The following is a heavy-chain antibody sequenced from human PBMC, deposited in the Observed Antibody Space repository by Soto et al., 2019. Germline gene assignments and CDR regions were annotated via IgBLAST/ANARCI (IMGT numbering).Heavy chain of an antibody. V-gene: IGHV3-23*01. CDR3: AKDLDYFYGMDV. CDR2: ISGSGGST. CDR1: GFTFSSYA. J-gene: IGHJ6*02. Sequence: GGSLRLSCAASGFTFSSYAMSWVRQAPGKGLEWVSAISGSGGSTYYADPVKGRFTISRDNSKNTLYLQMNSLRAEDTAVYYCAKDLDYFYGMDVWGQGTTVTVSS.